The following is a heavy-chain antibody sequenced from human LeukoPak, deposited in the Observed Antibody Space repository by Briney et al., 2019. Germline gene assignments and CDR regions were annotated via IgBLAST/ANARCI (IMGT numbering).Heavy chain of an antibody. Sequence: ASVKVSCKASGYTLTTNITHWLRQAPGQRLEWMGWIYAGNGETKYSQKFQGRVTFTRDTSASTSFMELSSLRSEDTAVYYCARGGSCCHDAFDIWGQGTMVTVSS. V-gene: IGHV1-3*01. CDR3: ARGGSCCHDAFDI. CDR1: GYTLTTNI. J-gene: IGHJ3*02. D-gene: IGHD2-15*01. CDR2: IYAGNGET.